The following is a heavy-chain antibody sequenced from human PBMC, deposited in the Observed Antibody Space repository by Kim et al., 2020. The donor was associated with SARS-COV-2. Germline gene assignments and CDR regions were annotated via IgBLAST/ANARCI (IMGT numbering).Heavy chain of an antibody. V-gene: IGHV3-11*03. D-gene: IGHD4-17*01. CDR2: ISSSSSYT. CDR3: ARLGPTVTTVDY. Sequence: GGSLRLSCAASGFTFSDYYMSWIRQAPGKGLEWVSYISSSSSYTNYADSVKGRFTISRDNAKNSLYLQMNSLRAEDTAVYYCARLGPTVTTVDYWGQGTLVTVSS. J-gene: IGHJ4*02. CDR1: GFTFSDYY.